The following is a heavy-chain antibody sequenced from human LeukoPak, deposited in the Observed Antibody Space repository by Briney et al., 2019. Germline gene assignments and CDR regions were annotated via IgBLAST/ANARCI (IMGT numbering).Heavy chain of an antibody. CDR3: ARGHSVWRYFFDY. V-gene: IGHV3-7*03. CDR2: INQEGSEK. Sequence: GGSLRLSCAASGFIFRSYRVTWVRQAPGKGLEWVANINQEGSEKKYVDSVKGRFTTSKDNAENSLYLQMNSLRAEDTAVYYCARGHSVWRYFFDYWGRGTLVTVSS. J-gene: IGHJ4*02. D-gene: IGHD6-19*01. CDR1: GFIFRSYR.